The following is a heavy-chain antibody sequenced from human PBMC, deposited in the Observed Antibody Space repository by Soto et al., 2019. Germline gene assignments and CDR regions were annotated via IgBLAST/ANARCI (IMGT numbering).Heavy chain of an antibody. D-gene: IGHD5-12*01. J-gene: IGHJ4*02. V-gene: IGHV3-48*02. CDR2: ISSSSSTI. CDR1: GFTFSSYS. Sequence: EVQLVESGGGLVQPGGSLRLSCAASGFTFSSYSMNWVRQAPGKGLEWVSYISSSSSTIYYADSVKGRFTISRDNAKSSLYLQMNSLRDEDTAVYYCARDREATITAECYFDYWGQGTLVSVSS. CDR3: ARDREATITAECYFDY.